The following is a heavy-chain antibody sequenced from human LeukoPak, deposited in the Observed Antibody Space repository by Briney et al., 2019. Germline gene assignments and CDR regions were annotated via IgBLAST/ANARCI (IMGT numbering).Heavy chain of an antibody. CDR2: ISYDGSNK. CDR3: AKGIIDV. Sequence: PGRSLRLSCAASGFTFSSYGMHWVRQAPGKGLEWVAVISYDGSNKYCADSVKGRFTISRDNSKNTLYLQMNSLRAEDTAVYYCAKGIIDVWGQGTTVTVSS. CDR1: GFTFSSYG. V-gene: IGHV3-30*18. J-gene: IGHJ6*02.